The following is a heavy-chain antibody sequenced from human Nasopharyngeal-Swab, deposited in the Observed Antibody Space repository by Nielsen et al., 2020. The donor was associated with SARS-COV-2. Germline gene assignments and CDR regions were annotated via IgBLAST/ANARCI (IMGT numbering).Heavy chain of an antibody. CDR3: TTSSSGWFEVDY. CDR2: IKSKTDGSTT. V-gene: IGHV3-15*01. J-gene: IGHJ4*02. Sequence: GGSLRLSCAASGLTFSNAWMSWVRQAPGKGLEWVGRIKSKTDGSTTDYAVPVKGRFTISRDDSKNTMFLQMDSLKTEDTAVYYCTTSSSGWFEVDYWGQGTLVTVSS. D-gene: IGHD6-19*01. CDR1: GLTFSNAW.